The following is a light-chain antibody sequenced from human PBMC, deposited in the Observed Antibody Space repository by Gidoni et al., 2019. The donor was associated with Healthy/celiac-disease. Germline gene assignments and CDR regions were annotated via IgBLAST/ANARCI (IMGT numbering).Light chain of an antibody. CDR3: AAWDDSLNGPV. Sequence: QSVLTQPPSASGTPGQRVTISCSGRSSNIGSNTVNCYQQLPGTAPKLLIYSNNQRPSVVPDRFSGSKSVTSASLAISGLQSEDEADYYCAAWDDSLNGPVFGGGTKLTVL. V-gene: IGLV1-44*01. J-gene: IGLJ3*02. CDR2: SNN. CDR1: SSNIGSNT.